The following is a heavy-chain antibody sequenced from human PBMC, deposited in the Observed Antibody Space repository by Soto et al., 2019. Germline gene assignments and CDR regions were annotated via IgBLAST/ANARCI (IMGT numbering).Heavy chain of an antibody. CDR2: ISAYNGNT. D-gene: IGHD2-15*01. CDR3: ATSRYCSGGSCSPNAFDI. V-gene: IGHV1-18*01. CDR1: GYTFTSYG. Sequence: QVQLVQSGAEVKKPGASVKVSCKASGYTFTSYGISWVRQAPGQGLEWMGWISAYNGNTNYAQKLQGRVTMTTDTSTSTAYMELRSLGSDATAVYYCATSRYCSGGSCSPNAFDIWGQGTMVTVSS. J-gene: IGHJ3*02.